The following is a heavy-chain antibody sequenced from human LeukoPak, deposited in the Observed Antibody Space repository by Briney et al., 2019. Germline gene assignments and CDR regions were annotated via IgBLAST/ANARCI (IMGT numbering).Heavy chain of an antibody. J-gene: IGHJ6*02. Sequence: PGGSRRLSCAASGFTFSSYAMSWVRQAPGKGLEWVSAISGSGGSTYYADSVKGRFTISRDNSKNTLYLQMNSLRAEDTAVYYCAIHRSGWYGDGMDVWGQGTTVTVSS. CDR2: ISGSGGST. V-gene: IGHV3-23*01. D-gene: IGHD6-19*01. CDR1: GFTFSSYA. CDR3: AIHRSGWYGDGMDV.